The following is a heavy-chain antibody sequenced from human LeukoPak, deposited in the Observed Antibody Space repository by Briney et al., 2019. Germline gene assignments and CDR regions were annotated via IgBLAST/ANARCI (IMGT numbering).Heavy chain of an antibody. CDR2: IKQDGSEK. CDR3: ARASGSYTFDI. J-gene: IGHJ3*02. Sequence: GGSLRLSCAASGFTFNSYWMSWVRQAPGKGLKWEANIKQDGSEKYYVDSVKGRFTISRDNAKNSLYLQMNSLRAEDTAVYYCARASGSYTFDIWGQGTMVSVSS. D-gene: IGHD1-26*01. CDR1: GFTFNSYW. V-gene: IGHV3-7*03.